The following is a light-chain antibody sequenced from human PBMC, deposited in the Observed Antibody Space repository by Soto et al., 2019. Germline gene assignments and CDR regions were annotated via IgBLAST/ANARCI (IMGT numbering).Light chain of an antibody. CDR1: TGAVTSGHY. Sequence: QAVVTQEPSLTVSPVGKVTLTCGSSTGAVTSGHYPYWFQQKSGQAPRTLIYDTSNKHSWTPARFSGSLFGGKAALTLSGAQPEDEAEYYCLLFYGGTGVFGGGTKLTVL. CDR3: LLFYGGTGV. CDR2: DTS. V-gene: IGLV7-46*01. J-gene: IGLJ2*01.